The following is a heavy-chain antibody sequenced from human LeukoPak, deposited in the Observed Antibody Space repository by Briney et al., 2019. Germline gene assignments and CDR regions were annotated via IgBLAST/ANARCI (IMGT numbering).Heavy chain of an antibody. CDR1: GYTFTGYY. J-gene: IGHJ4*02. CDR2: INPNSGGT. V-gene: IGHV1-2*04. Sequence: ASVKVSCKASGYTFTGYYMHWVRQAPGQGLEWMGWINPNSGGTNYAQKFQGWVTMTRDTSISTAYMELSRLRSDDTAAYYCARGVQLGIDWYFDYWGQGTLVTVSS. CDR3: ARGVQLGIDWYFDY. D-gene: IGHD7-27*01.